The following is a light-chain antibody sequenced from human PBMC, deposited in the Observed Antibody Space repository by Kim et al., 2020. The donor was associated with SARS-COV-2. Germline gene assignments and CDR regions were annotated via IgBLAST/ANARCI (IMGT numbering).Light chain of an antibody. J-gene: IGLJ2*01. CDR2: QDS. CDR3: QAWDSSNVV. V-gene: IGLV3-1*01. Sequence: GPPGRTASITCSGNKLGDKYACWYQQKPGQSPVLVIYQDSKRPSGIPERFSGSNSGNTATLTISGTQAMDEADYYCQAWDSSNVVFGGGTQLTVL. CDR1: KLGDKY.